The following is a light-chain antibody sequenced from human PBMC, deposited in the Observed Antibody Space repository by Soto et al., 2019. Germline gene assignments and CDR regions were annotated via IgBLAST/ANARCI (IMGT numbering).Light chain of an antibody. Sequence: EIVLTQSPATLSLSPGERATLSCRASQSVSSYLAWYQQIPGQAPRLLIYDASTRATGIPARSSGSGSETEFTLTISSLQPDDFATYYCQQYTNYPWTFGQGTKVDI. V-gene: IGKV3-11*01. CDR2: DAS. J-gene: IGKJ1*01. CDR1: QSVSSY. CDR3: QQYTNYPWT.